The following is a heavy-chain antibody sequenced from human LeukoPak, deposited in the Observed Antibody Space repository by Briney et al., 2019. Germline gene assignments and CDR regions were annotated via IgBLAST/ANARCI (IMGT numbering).Heavy chain of an antibody. CDR2: ISGSGGST. V-gene: IGHV3-23*01. CDR1: GLTFSSYA. J-gene: IGHJ3*02. CDR3: AKDLGGNFWSGNDAFDI. Sequence: PGGSLRLSCAASGLTFSSYAMSWVRQAPGKGLEWVSAISGSGGSTYYADSVKGRFTISRDNSKNTLYLQMNSLRAEDTAVYYCAKDLGGNFWSGNDAFDIWGQGTMVTVSS. D-gene: IGHD3-3*01.